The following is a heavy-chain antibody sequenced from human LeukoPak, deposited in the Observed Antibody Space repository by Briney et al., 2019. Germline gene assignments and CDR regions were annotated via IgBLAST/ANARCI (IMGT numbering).Heavy chain of an antibody. Sequence: PGGSLRLSCAASGFTFSSYGMHWVRQAPGKGLEWVAVIWYDGSNKYYADSVKGRFTISRDNSKNTLYLQMNSLRAEDTAVYYCAKNLQQLALSPFDYWGQGTLVTVSS. D-gene: IGHD6-13*01. V-gene: IGHV3-33*06. CDR3: AKNLQQLALSPFDY. J-gene: IGHJ4*02. CDR1: GFTFSSYG. CDR2: IWYDGSNK.